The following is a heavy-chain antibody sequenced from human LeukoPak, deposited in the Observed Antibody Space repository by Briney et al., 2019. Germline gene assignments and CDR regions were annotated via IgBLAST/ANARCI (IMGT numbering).Heavy chain of an antibody. V-gene: IGHV3-33*01. CDR3: ARSPYSSSSSV. CDR1: GFIFSNYD. D-gene: IGHD6-6*01. Sequence: GGSLRLSCAASGFIFSNYDMHWVRQAPGKGLEWVAVIWYDGSNKYYADSVKGRFTISRDNSKNTLYLQMNSLRAEDTAVYYCARSPYSSSSSVWGQGTMVTVSS. CDR2: IWYDGSNK. J-gene: IGHJ3*01.